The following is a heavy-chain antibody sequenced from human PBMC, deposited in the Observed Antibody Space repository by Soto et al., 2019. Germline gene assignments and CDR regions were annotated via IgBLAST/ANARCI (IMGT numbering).Heavy chain of an antibody. Sequence: QVQLVESGGGVVQPGRSLRLSCAVSGFTVSTYGMHWVRQAPGKGLEWVAVISRDGGTKYYADSVKGRFTISRDNSRNVLFLEMYSLRGDVMAVYYCTGVVASGYWGQGTLVTVCS. CDR1: GFTVSTYG. J-gene: IGHJ4*02. CDR3: TGVVASGY. CDR2: ISRDGGTK. V-gene: IGHV3-30*03. D-gene: IGHD2-21*01.